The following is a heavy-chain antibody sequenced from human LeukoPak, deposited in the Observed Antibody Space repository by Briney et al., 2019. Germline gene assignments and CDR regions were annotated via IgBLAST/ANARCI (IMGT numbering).Heavy chain of an antibody. CDR3: ARDWSSSGWSQYFQH. V-gene: IGHV4-39*07. Sequence: SQTLSLTCTVSGGSISSGSYYWGWIRQPPGKGLEWIGSIYDGGNTYYNPSLKSRVTISVDTSKKQFSLKLNSVTAADTAVYYCARDWSSSGWSQYFQHWGQGTLVTVSS. J-gene: IGHJ1*01. CDR1: GGSISSGSYY. D-gene: IGHD6-19*01. CDR2: IYDGGNT.